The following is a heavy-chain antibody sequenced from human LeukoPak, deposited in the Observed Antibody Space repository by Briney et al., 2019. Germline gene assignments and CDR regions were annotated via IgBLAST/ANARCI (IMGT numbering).Heavy chain of an antibody. V-gene: IGHV3-7*05. CDR2: IKHDGSDK. D-gene: IGHD2/OR15-2a*01. CDR3: ARDSYYSSDY. Sequence: GGSLRLPCAGSGFTFSSYWMSWARQAPGKGLEWVANIKHDGSDKYYVDSVKGRFTISRDNAKNSLYLQMNSLRAEDTAVYYCARDSYYSSDYWGQGTLVTVSS. J-gene: IGHJ4*02. CDR1: GFTFSSYW.